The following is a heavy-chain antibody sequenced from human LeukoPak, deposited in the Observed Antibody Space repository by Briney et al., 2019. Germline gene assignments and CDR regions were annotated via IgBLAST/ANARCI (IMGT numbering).Heavy chain of an antibody. J-gene: IGHJ4*02. CDR2: ISSSSSTI. CDR1: GFTFSSYS. CDR3: ARARSLRYFDWLLFSY. V-gene: IGHV3-48*01. D-gene: IGHD3-9*01. Sequence: PGGSLRLSCAASGFTFSSYSMNWVRQAPGKGLEWVSYISSSSSTIYYADSVKGRFTISRDNAKNSLYLQMNSLRAEDTAVYYCARARSLRYFDWLLFSYWGQGTLVTVSS.